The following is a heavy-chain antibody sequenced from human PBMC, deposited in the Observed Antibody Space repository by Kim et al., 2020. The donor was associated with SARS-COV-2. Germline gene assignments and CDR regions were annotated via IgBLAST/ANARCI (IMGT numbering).Heavy chain of an antibody. V-gene: IGHV4-39*01. Sequence: SETLSLTCTVSGGSISSSSYYWGWIRQPPGKGLEWIGRIYYSGSTYYNPSLKSRVTISVDTSKNQFSLKLSSVTAADTAVYYCARHPGVLSGPGGWFDPWGQGTLVTVSS. CDR1: GGSISSSSYY. D-gene: IGHD2-8*01. CDR3: ARHPGVLSGPGGWFDP. CDR2: IYYSGST. J-gene: IGHJ5*02.